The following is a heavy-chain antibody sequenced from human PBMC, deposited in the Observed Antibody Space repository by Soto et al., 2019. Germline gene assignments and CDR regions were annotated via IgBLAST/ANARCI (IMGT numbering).Heavy chain of an antibody. V-gene: IGHV4-39*01. J-gene: IGHJ4*02. Sequence: SETLSLTCRVSDGSMNSDSSYWGWIRQPPGKGLEWIGVINHSGSTYHNLSLKGRVTMSVDASRNQFSLKLTSVTAADTAVYFCARLRGGCPADFWGQGTLVTVSS. CDR3: ARLRGGCPADF. CDR2: INHSGST. CDR1: DGSMNSDSSY. D-gene: IGHD3-16*01.